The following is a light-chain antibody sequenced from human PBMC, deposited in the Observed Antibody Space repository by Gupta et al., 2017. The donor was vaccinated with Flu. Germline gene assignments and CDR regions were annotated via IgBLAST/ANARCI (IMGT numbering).Light chain of an antibody. J-gene: IGKJ2*01. CDR3: ENQHT. V-gene: IGKV1-5*03. CDR1: QSISSL. Sequence: ITQFPSTVSASVGDRVTITSRTSQSISSLLNGEQKKPGKAPKVLIKETSSLKRGVRRRCGGSGSRTKISLTINDVQPDDSAKYYYENQHTFGQGTKMEIK. CDR2: ETS.